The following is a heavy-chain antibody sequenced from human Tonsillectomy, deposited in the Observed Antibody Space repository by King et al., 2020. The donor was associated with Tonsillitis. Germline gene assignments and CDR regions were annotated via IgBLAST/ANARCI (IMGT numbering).Heavy chain of an antibody. D-gene: IGHD3-22*01. CDR3: ARDRWPYYYDSSGYYQSFDY. Sequence: QLVQSGAEVKKPGSSVKVSCKASGGTFSSHAISWVRQAPGQGLEWMGGIIPIFGTANYAQKFQGRVTITADESTSTAYMELSSLRPEDTAVYYCARDRWPYYYDSSGYYQSFDYRGQGTLVTVSS. V-gene: IGHV1-69*12. J-gene: IGHJ4*02. CDR1: GGTFSSHA. CDR2: IIPIFGTA.